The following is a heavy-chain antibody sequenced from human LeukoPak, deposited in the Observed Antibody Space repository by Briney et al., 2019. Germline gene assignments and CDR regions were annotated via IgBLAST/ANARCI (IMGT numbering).Heavy chain of an antibody. V-gene: IGHV4-59*01. CDR3: ARDRELTRYYYDFMDV. J-gene: IGHJ6*03. D-gene: IGHD4-11*01. CDR1: GGSISSYY. CDR2: IYYSGST. Sequence: SETLSLTCTVSGGSISSYYWSWIRQPPGKGLEWIGYIYYSGSTNYNPSLKSRVTISVDTSKNQFSLKLSSVTAADTAVYYCARDRELTRYYYDFMDVWGKGTTVTVSS.